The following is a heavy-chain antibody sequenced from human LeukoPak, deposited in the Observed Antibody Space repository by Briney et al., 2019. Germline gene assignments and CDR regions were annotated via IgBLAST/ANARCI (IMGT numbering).Heavy chain of an antibody. V-gene: IGHV4-39*07. CDR1: GGSISSSSYY. D-gene: IGHD5-18*01. CDR2: IYYSGST. J-gene: IGHJ3*02. Sequence: PSETLSLTCTVSGGSISSSSYYWGWIRQPPGKGLEWIGSIYYSGSTYYNPSLKGRVTISVDTSKNQFSLKLSSVTAADTAVYYCARDFRRQLWFVSDAFDIWGQGTMVTVSS. CDR3: ARDFRRQLWFVSDAFDI.